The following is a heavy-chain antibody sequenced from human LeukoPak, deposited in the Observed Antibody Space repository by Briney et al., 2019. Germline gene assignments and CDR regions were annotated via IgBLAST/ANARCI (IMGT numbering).Heavy chain of an antibody. CDR3: ALGPRPWGDFDY. CDR2: IYYSGST. D-gene: IGHD3-16*01. CDR1: GGSISSGGYY. Sequence: PSQTLSLTCTVSGGSISSGGYYWSWIRQHPGKGLECIGYIYYSGSTYYNPSLKSRVTISVDTSKNQFSLKLSSVTAADTAVYYCALGPRPWGDFDYWGQGTLVTVSS. V-gene: IGHV4-31*03. J-gene: IGHJ4*02.